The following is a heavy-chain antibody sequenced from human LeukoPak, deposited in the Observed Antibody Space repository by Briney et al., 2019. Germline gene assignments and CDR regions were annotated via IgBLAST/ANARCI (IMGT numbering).Heavy chain of an antibody. CDR2: INPSSGGT. J-gene: IGHJ4*02. CDR1: GYTFTSYY. Sequence: AAVKVSCKTSGYTFTSYYIHWVRQTPGQGLEWMGWINPSSGGTEYAQKFQGRVTMTGDTSISTAYMELSRLRSDDTAVYYCARDRGSSWYVDYWGQGTLVTVSS. V-gene: IGHV1-2*02. CDR3: ARDRGSSWYVDY. D-gene: IGHD6-13*01.